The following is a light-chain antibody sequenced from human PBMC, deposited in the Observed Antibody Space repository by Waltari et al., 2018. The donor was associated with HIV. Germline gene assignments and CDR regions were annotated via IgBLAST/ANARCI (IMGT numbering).Light chain of an antibody. CDR1: SSDVGGYDH. CDR2: EVY. V-gene: IGLV2-14*01. Sequence: QSALTQTASVSGSPGQSITISCTGTSSDVGGYDHVSWYQQHPGKAPKLVIYEVYNRPSGISHRFSGSKSGNTASLTISGLQAEDEADYCCSSYTSSNTLVFGGGTKVTVL. CDR3: SSYTSSNTLV. J-gene: IGLJ2*01.